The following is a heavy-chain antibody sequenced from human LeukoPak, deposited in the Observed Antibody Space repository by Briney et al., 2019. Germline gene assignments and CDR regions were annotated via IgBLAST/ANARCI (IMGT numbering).Heavy chain of an antibody. D-gene: IGHD4-17*01. J-gene: IGHJ6*03. CDR3: ARSAPTVTTYYYYMDV. CDR2: IKQDGSEK. Sequence: PGGSLRLSCAASGFTFSSYWMSWVRRAPGKGLEWVANIKQDGSEKNYVDSVKGRFTISRDNAKNSLYLQMNSLRAEDTAVYYCARSAPTVTTYYYYMDVWGKGTTVTVSS. CDR1: GFTFSSYW. V-gene: IGHV3-7*01.